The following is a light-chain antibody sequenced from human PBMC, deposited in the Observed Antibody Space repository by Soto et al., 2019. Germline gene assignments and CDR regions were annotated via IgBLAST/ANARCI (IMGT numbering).Light chain of an antibody. J-gene: IGKJ1*01. CDR2: AAS. Sequence: DIQMTQSPSSLSVSVGDRVTITCRASQSIDMYLNWYQKKPGKPPSLLIYAASSLQTGVPSRFSGSGFGTDFTLTISSLQPEDFATYYCQQGDSNVQWSFGQGTKVDIK. V-gene: IGKV1-39*01. CDR1: QSIDMY. CDR3: QQGDSNVQWS.